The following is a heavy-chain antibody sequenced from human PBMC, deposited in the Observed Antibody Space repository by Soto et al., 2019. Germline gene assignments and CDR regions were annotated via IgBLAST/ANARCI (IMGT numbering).Heavy chain of an antibody. V-gene: IGHV1-58*01. J-gene: IGHJ6*02. D-gene: IGHD2-2*01. Sequence: SVKVSCKASGFTFTSSAVQWVRQARGQRLEWIGWIVVGSGNTNYAQKFQERVTITRDMSTSTAYMELSSLRSGDTAVYYCAAEGVVPAAINYYYYGMDVWGQGTTVTSP. CDR3: AAEGVVPAAINYYYYGMDV. CDR2: IVVGSGNT. CDR1: GFTFTSSA.